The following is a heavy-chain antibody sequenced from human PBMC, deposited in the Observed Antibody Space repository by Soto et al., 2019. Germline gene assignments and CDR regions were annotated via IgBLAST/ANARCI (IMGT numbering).Heavy chain of an antibody. V-gene: IGHV4-34*01. CDR2: SNHSGST. CDR1: GGSFSGYY. CDR3: ARGRGRRLGELSTQAQAQTFDY. D-gene: IGHD3-16*02. J-gene: IGHJ4*02. Sequence: QVQLQQWGAGLLKPSETLSLTCAVYGGSFSGYYWSWIRQPPGKGLEWIGESNHSGSTNYNPSLKSRLTISVDTSKTQFSLKLSSVTAADTAVYYCARGRGRRLGELSTQAQAQTFDYWGQGTLVTVSS.